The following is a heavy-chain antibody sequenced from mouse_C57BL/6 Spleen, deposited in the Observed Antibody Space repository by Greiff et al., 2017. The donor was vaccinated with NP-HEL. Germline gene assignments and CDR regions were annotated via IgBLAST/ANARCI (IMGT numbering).Heavy chain of an antibody. V-gene: IGHV1-72*01. Sequence: VQLQQPGAELVKPGASVKLSCKASGYTFTSYWMHWVKQRPGRGLEWIGRIAPNSGGTKYNEKFKSKATLTVDKPSSTAYMQLSSLTSEDAAVYYCAREDDYEYYFDYWGQGTTLTVSS. CDR3: AREDDYEYYFDY. D-gene: IGHD2-4*01. CDR1: GYTFTSYW. J-gene: IGHJ2*01. CDR2: IAPNSGGT.